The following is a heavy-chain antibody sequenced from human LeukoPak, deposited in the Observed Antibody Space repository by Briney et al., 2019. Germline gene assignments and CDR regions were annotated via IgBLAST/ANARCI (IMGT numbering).Heavy chain of an antibody. CDR1: GYTFTSYG. D-gene: IGHD7-27*01. CDR2: ISAYNGNT. Sequence: GASVKVSCKASGYTFTSYGISWVRQAPGQGLEWMGWISAYNGNTNYAQKLQGRVTMTTDTSTSTAYMELRSLRSDDTAVYYCARVFLYDELGSFDYWGQGTLVTVSS. V-gene: IGHV1-18*01. J-gene: IGHJ4*02. CDR3: ARVFLYDELGSFDY.